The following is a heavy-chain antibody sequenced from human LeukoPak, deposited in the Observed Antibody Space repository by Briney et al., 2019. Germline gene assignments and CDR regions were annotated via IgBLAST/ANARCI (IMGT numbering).Heavy chain of an antibody. CDR3: TTFGGNYYDSSGYIDY. J-gene: IGHJ4*02. Sequence: GGSLRLSCAASGFTVSSNYMSWVRQAPGKGLEWVSVIYSGGSTYYADSVRGRFTISRDNSKNTLYLQMNSLRAEDTAVYYCTTFGGNYYDSSGYIDYWGQGTLVTVSS. CDR1: GFTVSSNY. D-gene: IGHD3-22*01. CDR2: IYSGGST. V-gene: IGHV3-53*01.